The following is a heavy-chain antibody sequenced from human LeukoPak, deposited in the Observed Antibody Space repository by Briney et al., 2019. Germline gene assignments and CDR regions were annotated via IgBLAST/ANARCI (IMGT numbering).Heavy chain of an antibody. V-gene: IGHV3-23*01. D-gene: IGHD4-17*01. CDR3: AEYGDAFDI. Sequence: SGGSLRLSCAASGFTFSSYAMSWARQAPGKGLEWVSSISSGGISTNYADSVKGRFTISRDNSKNTLYLQMNSLRAEDTAVYYRAEYGDAFDIWGQETMVTVSS. J-gene: IGHJ3*02. CDR2: ISSGGIST. CDR1: GFTFSSYA.